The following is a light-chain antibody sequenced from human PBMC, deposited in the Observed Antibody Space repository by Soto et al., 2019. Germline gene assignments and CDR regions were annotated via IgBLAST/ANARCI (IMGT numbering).Light chain of an antibody. J-gene: IGKJ1*01. V-gene: IGKV1-39*01. CDR1: QIISRY. CDR2: AIS. Sequence: DIQMTQSPSSLYASVGDRVTITCRASQIISRYLSWYQQKPGKIPKLLIYAISELQSGVPSRFSGSGSGTDFTLTISSLQPEDFATYYCQQSHGTFGQGTKVEIK. CDR3: QQSHGT.